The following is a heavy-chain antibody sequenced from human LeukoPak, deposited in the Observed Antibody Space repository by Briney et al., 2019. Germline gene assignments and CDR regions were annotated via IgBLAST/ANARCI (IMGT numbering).Heavy chain of an antibody. V-gene: IGHV3-48*01. CDR1: GFTFSSYS. Sequence: GGSLRLSCAASGFTFSSYSMNWVRQAPGKGLEWVSYISSSSSTIYYADSVKGRFTISRDNSKNTLYLQMNSLRAEDTAVYYCARVYWGLLPVGYFQHWGQGTLVTVSS. CDR3: ARVYWGLLPVGYFQH. CDR2: ISSSSSTI. J-gene: IGHJ1*01. D-gene: IGHD1-26*01.